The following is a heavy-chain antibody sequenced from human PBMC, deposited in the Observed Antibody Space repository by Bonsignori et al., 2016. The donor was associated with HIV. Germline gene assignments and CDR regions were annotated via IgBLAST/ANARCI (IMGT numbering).Heavy chain of an antibody. CDR3: AKDGKRVRPSNMDV. CDR2: IWYDGSNK. D-gene: IGHD6-13*01. CDR1: GFTFSSYG. J-gene: IGHJ6*03. V-gene: IGHV3-33*06. Sequence: GESLKISCAASGFTFSSYGMHWVRQAPGKGLEWVAVIWYDGSNKYYADSVKGRFTISRDNSKNTLYLQMNSLRAEDTAVYYCAKDGKRVRPSNMDVWGKGTTVTVSS.